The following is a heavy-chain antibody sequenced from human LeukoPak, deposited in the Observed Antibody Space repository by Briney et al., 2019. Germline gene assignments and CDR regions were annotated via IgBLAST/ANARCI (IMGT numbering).Heavy chain of an antibody. V-gene: IGHV4-39*07. CDR2: IYYSGST. CDR1: GGSISGSSYY. J-gene: IGHJ3*02. D-gene: IGHD6-13*01. Sequence: SETLSLTCTVSGGSISGSSYYWGWIRQPPGKGLEWIGSIYYSGSTYYNPSLKSRVTISVDTSKNQFSLKLSSVTAADTAVYYCARERAAAAFDIWGQGTMVTVSS. CDR3: ARERAAAAFDI.